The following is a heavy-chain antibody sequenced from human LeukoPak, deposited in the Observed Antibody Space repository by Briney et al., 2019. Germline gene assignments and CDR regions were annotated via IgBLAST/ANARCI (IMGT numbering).Heavy chain of an antibody. Sequence: PGGSLRLSCAASGFTFSSYAMNWVGQAPGKGLEWVSTISGRGDYTYYADSVKGRFTISRDNSKNTLYLQMNSLRAEDTAVYYCAKTYGSGSYFAFDYWGQGTLVTVSS. CDR2: ISGRGDYT. CDR3: AKTYGSGSYFAFDY. CDR1: GFTFSSYA. J-gene: IGHJ4*02. V-gene: IGHV3-23*01. D-gene: IGHD3-10*01.